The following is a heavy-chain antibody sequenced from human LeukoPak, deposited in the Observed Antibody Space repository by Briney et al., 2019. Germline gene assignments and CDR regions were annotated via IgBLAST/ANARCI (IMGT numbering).Heavy chain of an antibody. V-gene: IGHV4-31*03. CDR1: GGSISSGGYY. Sequence: SETLSLTCTVFGGSISSGGYYWSWIRQHPGKGLEWIGYIYYSGSTYYNPSLKSRVTISVDTSKNQFSLKLSSVTAADTAVYYCARADGGPNTIFGVPLIDYWGQGTLVTVSS. CDR2: IYYSGST. J-gene: IGHJ4*02. CDR3: ARADGGPNTIFGVPLIDY. D-gene: IGHD3-3*01.